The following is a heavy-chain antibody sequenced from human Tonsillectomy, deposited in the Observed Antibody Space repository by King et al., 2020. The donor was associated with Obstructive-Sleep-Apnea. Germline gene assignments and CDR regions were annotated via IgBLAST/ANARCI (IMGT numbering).Heavy chain of an antibody. V-gene: IGHV4-39*07. J-gene: IGHJ6*02. CDR2: IDYSGST. Sequence: LQLQESGPGLVKPSETLSLTCSVSGASISSTSYCWGWIRQPPGKGLEWIGNIDYSGSTNYNPSLKNRITISVDTSKNQLSLRLRSVTAAATAVYFCTRVVTAAYYYYAVDVWGQGTTVTVSS. CDR1: GASISSTSYC. D-gene: IGHD5-18*01. CDR3: TRVVTAAYYYYAVDV.